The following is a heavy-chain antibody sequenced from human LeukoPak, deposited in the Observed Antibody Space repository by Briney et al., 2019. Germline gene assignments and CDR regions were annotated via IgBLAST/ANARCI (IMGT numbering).Heavy chain of an antibody. CDR1: EDSVSSNSAA. CDR2: TYCMSECYN. Sequence: SQTLSLNCVISEDSVSSNSAAWNWIRLSPSRGLDWLGGTYCMSECYNDYGVSVRSRITINPETSKNQFTLQLNSVTPEDTAVYYCASSHSSSWYPQYLGQGTLVTVSS. J-gene: IGHJ4*02. V-gene: IGHV6-1*01. CDR3: ASSHSSSWYPQY. D-gene: IGHD6-13*01.